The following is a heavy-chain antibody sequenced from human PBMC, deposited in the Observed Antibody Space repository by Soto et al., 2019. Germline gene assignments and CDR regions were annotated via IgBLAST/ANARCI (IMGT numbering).Heavy chain of an antibody. CDR3: ARDSVDIVVVPAAILVY. J-gene: IGHJ4*02. CDR1: GFTFSSYA. Sequence: QVQLVESGGGVVQPGRSLRLSCAASGFTFSSYAMHWVRQAPGKGLEWVAVISYDGSNKYYADSVKGRFTISRDNSKNTLYLQMNSLRAGDTAVYYCARDSVDIVVVPAAILVYWGQGTLVTVSS. V-gene: IGHV3-30-3*01. D-gene: IGHD2-2*02. CDR2: ISYDGSNK.